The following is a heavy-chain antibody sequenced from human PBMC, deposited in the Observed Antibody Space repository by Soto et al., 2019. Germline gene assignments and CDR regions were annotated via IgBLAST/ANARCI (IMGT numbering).Heavy chain of an antibody. CDR1: GFTFSSYG. CDR2: IWYDGSNK. D-gene: IGHD6-19*01. V-gene: IGHV3-33*01. CDR3: ASAPRWLVRDFDYYYGMDV. J-gene: IGHJ6*02. Sequence: QVQLVESGGGVVQPGRSLRLSCAASGFTFSSYGMHWVRQAPGKGLEWVAVIWYDGSNKYYADSVKGRFTISRDNSKNTLYLQMNSLRAEDMAVYYCASAPRWLVRDFDYYYGMDVWGQGTTVTVSS.